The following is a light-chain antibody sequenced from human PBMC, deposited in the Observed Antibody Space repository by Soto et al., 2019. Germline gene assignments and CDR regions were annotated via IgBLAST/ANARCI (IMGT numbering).Light chain of an antibody. Sequence: EIVLTQSPATLSLSPGERATLSCRASQSVSNSYLAWYQQKPGQAPRLLIYGASTRATRIPARFSGSVSGTEFTLTISSLQSEDFAVYFCQQYSNWPITFGQGTQLEIK. CDR1: QSVSNSY. V-gene: IGKV3-15*01. CDR2: GAS. CDR3: QQYSNWPIT. J-gene: IGKJ5*01.